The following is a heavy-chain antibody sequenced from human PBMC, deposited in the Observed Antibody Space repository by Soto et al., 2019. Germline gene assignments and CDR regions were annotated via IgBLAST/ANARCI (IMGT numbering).Heavy chain of an antibody. V-gene: IGHV4-34*01. CDR2: INHSGST. CDR3: ARVCSSTSCYAEPDAFDI. D-gene: IGHD2-2*01. J-gene: IGHJ3*02. CDR1: GGSFSGYY. Sequence: QVQLQQWGAGLLKPSETLSLTCAVYGGSFSGYYWSWIRQPPGKGLEWIGEINHSGSTNYNPSLKSRVTISVDTSKNQFSLKLSSVTAADTAVYYCARVCSSTSCYAEPDAFDIWGQGTIVTVSS.